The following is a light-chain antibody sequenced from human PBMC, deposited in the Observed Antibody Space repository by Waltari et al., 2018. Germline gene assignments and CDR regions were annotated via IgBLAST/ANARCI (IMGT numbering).Light chain of an antibody. Sequence: DIVMTQSPDSLAVSLGESATINCKSSQSVLYSSNDKNYLAWYQQKPRQPPRLLIYWASTRESGVPDRFSGSGVGTEFTLTISSLQAEDVAVYYCQQYYSGPRTFGQGTKVEIK. CDR2: WAS. CDR3: QQYYSGPRT. J-gene: IGKJ1*01. CDR1: QSVLYSSNDKNY. V-gene: IGKV4-1*01.